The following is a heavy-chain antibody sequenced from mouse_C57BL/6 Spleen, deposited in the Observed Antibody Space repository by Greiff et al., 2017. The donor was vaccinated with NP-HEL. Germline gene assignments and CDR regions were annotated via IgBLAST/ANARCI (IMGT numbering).Heavy chain of an antibody. V-gene: IGHV1-80*01. J-gene: IGHJ4*01. CDR1: GYAFSSYW. CDR2: IYPGDGDT. Sequence: QVQLQQSGAELVKPGASVKISCKASGYAFSSYWMNWVKQRPGKGLEWIGQIYPGDGDTNYNGKFKGKATLTADKSSSTAYMQLSSLTSEDSAVYFCARGGGSSYSPYAMDYWGQGTSVTVSS. D-gene: IGHD1-1*01. CDR3: ARGGGSSYSPYAMDY.